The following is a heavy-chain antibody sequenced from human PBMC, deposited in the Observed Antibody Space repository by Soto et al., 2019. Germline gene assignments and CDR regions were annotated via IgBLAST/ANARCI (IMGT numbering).Heavy chain of an antibody. CDR3: ARGRLHYYDSPLTHDAFDI. Sequence: ASVKVSCKASGYTFTSYGISWVRQAHGKGLEWMGWISAYNGNTNYAQKLQGRVTMTTDTSTSTAYMELRSLRSDDTAVYYCARGRLHYYDSPLTHDAFDIWGQGTMVTVSS. D-gene: IGHD3-22*01. CDR2: ISAYNGNT. CDR1: GYTFTSYG. V-gene: IGHV1-18*01. J-gene: IGHJ3*02.